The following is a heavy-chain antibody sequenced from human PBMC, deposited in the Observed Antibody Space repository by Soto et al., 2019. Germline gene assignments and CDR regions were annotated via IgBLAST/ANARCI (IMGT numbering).Heavy chain of an antibody. CDR3: ARYIPGVRYYGMDV. Sequence: PGGSLRLSCAASGFTFSSYAMKWVRQAPGKGLEWVSLIGESGTPTYYADSVKGRFTISRDNSGNTLFLEMYSLGAEDTAVYYCARYIPGVRYYGMDVWGQGTTVTVPS. J-gene: IGHJ6*02. CDR2: IGESGTPT. CDR1: GFTFSSYA. V-gene: IGHV3-23*01. D-gene: IGHD2-2*01.